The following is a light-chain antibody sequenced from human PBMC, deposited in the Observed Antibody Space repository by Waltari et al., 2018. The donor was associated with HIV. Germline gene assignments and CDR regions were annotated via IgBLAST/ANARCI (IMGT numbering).Light chain of an antibody. Sequence: QSVLAQPPSVPGALGQRVPISCTGSTSNIGAGYDVHWYKQLPGTAPKFIISGHSRRPSGVPDRFSGSKSGPSASLTIAGLRADDEADYYCQSYDNTLSVIFGGGTKLTVL. CDR1: TSNIGAGYD. J-gene: IGLJ2*01. V-gene: IGLV1-40*01. CDR3: QSYDNTLSVI. CDR2: GHS.